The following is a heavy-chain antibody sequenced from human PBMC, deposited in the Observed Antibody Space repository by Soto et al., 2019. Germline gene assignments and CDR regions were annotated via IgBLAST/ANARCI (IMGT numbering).Heavy chain of an antibody. D-gene: IGHD3-16*02. CDR1: GFTFSSYA. Sequence: EVQLLESGGGLVQPGGSLRLSCAASGFTFSSYAMSWVRQAPGKGLEWVSAISGSGGSTYYADSVKGRFTISRDNSKNTLYLQMNSLRAEDTAVYYCAKYPRLYDYIWGSYRNDAFDIWGQGTMVTVSS. CDR3: AKYPRLYDYIWGSYRNDAFDI. CDR2: ISGSGGST. V-gene: IGHV3-23*01. J-gene: IGHJ3*02.